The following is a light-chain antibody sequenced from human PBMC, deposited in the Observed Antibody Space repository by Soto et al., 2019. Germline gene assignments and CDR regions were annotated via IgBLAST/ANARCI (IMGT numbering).Light chain of an antibody. CDR3: QSYDSRLSTYV. V-gene: IGLV1-40*01. J-gene: IGLJ1*01. CDR2: GDG. Sequence: QSVLTQPPSVSGAPGQRVTISCTGSSSNIGSGYDVHWYQQLPGTAPKLLIYGDGNRPSGVPDRFSVSESGTSASLAITGLQAEDEADYYCQSYDSRLSTYVFGTGTKLTVL. CDR1: SSNIGSGYD.